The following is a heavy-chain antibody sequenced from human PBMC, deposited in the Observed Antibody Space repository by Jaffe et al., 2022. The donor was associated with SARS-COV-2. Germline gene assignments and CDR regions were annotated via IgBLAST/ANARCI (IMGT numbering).Heavy chain of an antibody. CDR2: IKEDGSKT. J-gene: IGHJ4*02. CDR3: VRAIGAAGSY. D-gene: IGHD6-13*01. CDR1: GFIFSDYW. Sequence: EVQLLESGGGLVQPGKSLRLSCVGSGFIFSDYWMSWVRQAPGKGLEWVANIKEDGSKTYYVDSVKGRFTISRDNVKKSVFLQMNSLRDEDTALYYCVRAIGAAGSYWGQGTLVTVSS. V-gene: IGHV3-7*03.